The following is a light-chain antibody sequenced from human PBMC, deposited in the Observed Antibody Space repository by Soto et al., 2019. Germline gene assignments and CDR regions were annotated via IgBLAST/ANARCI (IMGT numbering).Light chain of an antibody. CDR1: SSDVGGHNY. CDR2: GVS. CDR3: TSFAGRNSLL. V-gene: IGLV2-8*01. Sequence: QSALTQPPSASGSLGQSVTISCTGTSSDVGGHNYVSWYQQHPDKAPKLMIYGVSQRPSGVPDRFSGSKSGNTASLTVSGLQTEDEADYYCTSFAGRNSLLFGGGTKLTVL. J-gene: IGLJ2*01.